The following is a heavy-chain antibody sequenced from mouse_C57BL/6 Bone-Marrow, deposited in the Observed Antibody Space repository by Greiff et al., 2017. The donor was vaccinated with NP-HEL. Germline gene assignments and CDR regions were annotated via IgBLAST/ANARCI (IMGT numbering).Heavy chain of an antibody. D-gene: IGHD3-2*02. CDR1: GYTFTSYW. Sequence: QVQLQQPGAELVKPGASVKMSCKASGYTFTSYWITWVKQRPGQGLEWIGDIYPGSGSTNYNEKFKSKATLTVDTSSSTAYMQLSSLTSEDSAVDYCARETAQATYFDYWGQGTTLTVSS. V-gene: IGHV1-55*01. J-gene: IGHJ2*01. CDR2: IYPGSGST. CDR3: ARETAQATYFDY.